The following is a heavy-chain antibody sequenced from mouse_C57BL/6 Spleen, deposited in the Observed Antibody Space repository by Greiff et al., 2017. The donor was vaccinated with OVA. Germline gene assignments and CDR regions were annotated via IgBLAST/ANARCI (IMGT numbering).Heavy chain of an antibody. Sequence: EVQLQESGGGLVQPGGSLKLSCAASGFTFSDYYMYWVRQTPEKRLEWVAYISNGGGSTYYPDTVKGRFTISRDNAKNTLYLQMSRLKSEDTAMCYYARHLWNYAMDYWGQGTSVTVSS. CDR1: GFTFSDYY. V-gene: IGHV5-12*01. J-gene: IGHJ4*01. D-gene: IGHD1-1*02. CDR3: ARHLWNYAMDY. CDR2: ISNGGGST.